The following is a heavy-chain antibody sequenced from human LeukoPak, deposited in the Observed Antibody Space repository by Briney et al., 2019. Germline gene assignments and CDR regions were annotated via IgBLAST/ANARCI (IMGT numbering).Heavy chain of an antibody. Sequence: PGTSLRLSCAASGFTFSSYGMHWVRQAPGKGLEWVALIWYDEINTYYADSVKGRFTISRDNAKNSVYLQMNNLRAEDTAVYYCARDRLGDYDHSGYYDKWGQGTLVTVSS. V-gene: IGHV3-33*01. CDR3: ARDRLGDYDHSGYYDK. CDR1: GFTFSSYG. CDR2: IWYDEINT. D-gene: IGHD3-22*01. J-gene: IGHJ4*02.